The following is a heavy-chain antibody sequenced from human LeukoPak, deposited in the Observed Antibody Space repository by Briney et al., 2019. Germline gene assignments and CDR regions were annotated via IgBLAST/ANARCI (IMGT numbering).Heavy chain of an antibody. CDR1: GYTLTSYY. V-gene: IGHV1-46*01. CDR2: ISPSGGST. J-gene: IGHJ4*02. CDR3: AREEGVTPFDY. Sequence: ASVKVSCKASGYTLTSYYMHWVRQAPGQGLEWMAIISPSGGSTFYAQKFQGRVTMTRDMSTSTVYMELSSLRSEDTAVYYCAREEGVTPFDYWGQGTLVTVSS. D-gene: IGHD4-23*01.